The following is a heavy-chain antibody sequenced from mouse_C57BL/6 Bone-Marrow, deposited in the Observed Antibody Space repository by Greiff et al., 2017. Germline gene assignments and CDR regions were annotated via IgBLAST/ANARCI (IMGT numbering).Heavy chain of an antibody. CDR3: ARDGGYYNAMDY. D-gene: IGHD2-2*01. J-gene: IGHJ4*01. V-gene: IGHV5-16*01. CDR1: GFTFSDYY. Sequence: EVQLVESEGGLVQPGSSMKLSCTASGFTFSDYYMAWVRQVPEKGLEWVANINYDGSSTYYLDSLKSRFIISRENAKNILYLQMSSLKSEDTATYYCARDGGYYNAMDYWGQGTSVTVSS. CDR2: INYDGSST.